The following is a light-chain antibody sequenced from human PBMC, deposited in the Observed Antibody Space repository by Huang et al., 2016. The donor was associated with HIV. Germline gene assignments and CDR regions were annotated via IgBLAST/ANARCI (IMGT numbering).Light chain of an antibody. CDR1: QTVSNDY. CDR3: QQYALSPWT. J-gene: IGKJ1*01. Sequence: EIVLTQSPGTLSLSPGQRVTLSCRASQTVSNDYLAWYQQKPGQSPRLRIYAASTRATGIPDRFTGSGSATDFTLTVNRLKPEDSAVYYCQQYALSPWTFGQGTKVEIK. CDR2: AAS. V-gene: IGKV3-20*01.